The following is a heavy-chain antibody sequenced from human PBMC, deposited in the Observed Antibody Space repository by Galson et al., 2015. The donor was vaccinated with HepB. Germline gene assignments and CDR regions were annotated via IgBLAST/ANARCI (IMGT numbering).Heavy chain of an antibody. CDR2: IRSTALDYAA. CDR1: GFTFSGSA. CDR3: LRLGDLSGYSSS. D-gene: IGHD6-13*01. J-gene: IGHJ4*02. V-gene: IGHV3-73*01. Sequence: SLSLSCAASGFTFSGSAIHWVRPASGKGPEWVGRIRSTALDYAAAFAGSLKGRFTISRDASKTTAYLHLNSLKTEDTAVYYCLRLGDLSGYSSSWGQGTLVTVSS.